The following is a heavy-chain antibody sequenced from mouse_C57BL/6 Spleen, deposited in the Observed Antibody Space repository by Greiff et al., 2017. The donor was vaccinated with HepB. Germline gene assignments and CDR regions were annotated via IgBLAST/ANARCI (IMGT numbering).Heavy chain of an antibody. Sequence: VQLQQSGPELVKPGASVKISCKASGYAFSSSWMNWVKQRPGKGLEWIGRIYPGDGDTNYNGKFKGKATLTADKSSSTAYMQLSSLTSEDSAVYFCARRTNWDVNWGQGTTLTVSS. V-gene: IGHV1-82*01. CDR1: GYAFSSSW. CDR3: ARRTNWDVN. J-gene: IGHJ2*01. D-gene: IGHD4-1*01. CDR2: IYPGDGDT.